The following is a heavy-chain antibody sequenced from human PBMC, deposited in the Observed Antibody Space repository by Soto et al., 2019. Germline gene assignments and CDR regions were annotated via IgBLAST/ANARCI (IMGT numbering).Heavy chain of an antibody. CDR2: ISWNSGSI. CDR1: GFTFDDYA. CDR3: AKDRGAAPNSYYYYMDV. J-gene: IGHJ6*03. Sequence: DVQLVESGGGLVQPGRSLRLSCAASGFTFDDYAMHWVRQAPGKGLEWVSGISWNSGSISYADSVKGRFTISRDNAKKSFYLQMNSLRSEDTALYYCAKDRGAAPNSYYYYMDVWGKGTTVTVSS. V-gene: IGHV3-9*01. D-gene: IGHD1-26*01.